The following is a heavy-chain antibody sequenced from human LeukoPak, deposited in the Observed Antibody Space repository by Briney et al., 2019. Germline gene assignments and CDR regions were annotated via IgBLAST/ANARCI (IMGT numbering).Heavy chain of an antibody. CDR2: ISSSSSYI. Sequence: GGSLRLSCAASGFTFSSYSMNWVRQAPGKGLGWVSSISSSSSYIYYADSVKGRFTISRDNAKNSLYLQMNSLRAEDTAVYYCARVTRSGSYSYYYYYMDVWGKGTTVTVS. V-gene: IGHV3-21*01. CDR1: GFTFSSYS. D-gene: IGHD1-26*01. J-gene: IGHJ6*03. CDR3: ARVTRSGSYSYYYYYMDV.